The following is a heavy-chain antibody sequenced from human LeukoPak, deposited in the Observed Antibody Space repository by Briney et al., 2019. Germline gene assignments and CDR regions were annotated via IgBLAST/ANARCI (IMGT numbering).Heavy chain of an antibody. CDR2: ISAYNGNT. V-gene: IGHV1-18*04. D-gene: IGHD5-12*01. CDR3: ARSHSGYSCYHFDY. CDR1: GYTFTSYG. Sequence: ASVKVSCRASGYTFTSYGVTWVRQAPGQGLEWMGWISAYNGNTNYAQKLQGRVTMTTDTSTTTAYMELRSLRSDDTAVYYCARSHSGYSCYHFDYWGQGTLVTVSS. J-gene: IGHJ4*02.